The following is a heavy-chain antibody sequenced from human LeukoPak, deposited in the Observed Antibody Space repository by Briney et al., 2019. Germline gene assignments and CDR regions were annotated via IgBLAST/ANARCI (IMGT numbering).Heavy chain of an antibody. CDR2: ISGSGGST. D-gene: IGHD4-17*01. Sequence: PGGSLRLSCAASGFTFSSYWMHWVRQAPGKGLEWVSAISGSGGSTYYADSVKGRFTISRDNSKNTLYLQMNSLRAEDTAVYYCASIQASVTTGFYFDYWGQGTLVTVSS. V-gene: IGHV3-23*01. J-gene: IGHJ4*02. CDR3: ASIQASVTTGFYFDY. CDR1: GFTFSSYW.